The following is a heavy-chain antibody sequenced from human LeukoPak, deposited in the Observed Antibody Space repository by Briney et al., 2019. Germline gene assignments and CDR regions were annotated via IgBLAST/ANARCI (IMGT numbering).Heavy chain of an antibody. V-gene: IGHV3-23*01. CDR3: AKEGHSSGYCGVFDI. CDR2: ISGSGGST. J-gene: IGHJ3*02. Sequence: PGGSLRLSCAASGFTVSNNYMSWVRQAPGKGLEWVPAISGSGGSTYYADSVKGRFTISRDNSKNTVYLQLNSLGAEDTAVYYCAKEGHSSGYCGVFDIWGQGTTVTVSS. CDR1: GFTVSNNY. D-gene: IGHD3-22*01.